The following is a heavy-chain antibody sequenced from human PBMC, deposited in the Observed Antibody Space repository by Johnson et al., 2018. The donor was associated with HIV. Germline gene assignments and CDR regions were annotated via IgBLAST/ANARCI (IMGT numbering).Heavy chain of an antibody. D-gene: IGHD2-8*01. CDR2: ISNDGSNT. CDR3: AKNGARGDAFDI. V-gene: IGHV3-30*18. Sequence: QVQLVESGGGVVRPGGSLRLSCAASGFTFISYAMPWVRQAPGKGLEWVAGISNDGSNTYYADSVKGRFTISRDNSKNTLYLQMNSLRAEDTAVYYCAKNGARGDAFDIWGQGTMVTVSS. J-gene: IGHJ3*02. CDR1: GFTFISYA.